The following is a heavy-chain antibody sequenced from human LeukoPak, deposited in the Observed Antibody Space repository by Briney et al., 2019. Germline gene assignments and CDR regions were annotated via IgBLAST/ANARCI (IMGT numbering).Heavy chain of an antibody. V-gene: IGHV4-59*08. D-gene: IGHD6-19*01. CDR1: GGSIYSHY. CDR3: MRRDTGWNYSDY. J-gene: IGHJ4*02. Sequence: PSETLSLTCGVSGGSIYSHYWGWIRQPPGKGLGWIGDIYYKGNTNYNPSLKSRVTISLDTSKNHLSLTLTSVVAADTAIYYCMRRDTGWNYSDYWGQGILVTVSS. CDR2: IYYKGNT.